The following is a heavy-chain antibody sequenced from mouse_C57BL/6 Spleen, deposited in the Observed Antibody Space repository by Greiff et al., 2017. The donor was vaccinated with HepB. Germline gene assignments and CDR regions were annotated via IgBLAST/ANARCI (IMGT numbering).Heavy chain of an antibody. CDR2: IYPRDGST. V-gene: IGHV1-78*01. J-gene: IGHJ1*03. CDR3: ARSPNYGSSYWYFDV. Sequence: LQESDAELVKPGASVKISCKVSGYTFTDHTIHWMKQRPEQGLEWIGYIYPRDGSTKYNEKFKGKATLTADKSSSTAYMQLNSLTSEDSAVYFCARSPNYGSSYWYFDVWGTGTTVTVSS. D-gene: IGHD1-1*01. CDR1: GYTFTDHT.